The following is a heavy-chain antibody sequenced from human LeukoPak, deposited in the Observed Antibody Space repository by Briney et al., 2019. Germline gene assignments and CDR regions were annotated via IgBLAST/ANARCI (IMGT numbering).Heavy chain of an antibody. CDR2: IRYDGSNK. V-gene: IGHV3-30*02. CDR1: GFTFSDHY. D-gene: IGHD2-2*01. Sequence: GGSLRLSCAASGFTFSDHYMDWVRQAPGKGLEWVAFIRYDGSNKYYADSVKGRFTISRDNSKNTLYLQMNSLRAEDTAVYYCAKGPSGCSSTSCNDYWGQGTLVTVSS. J-gene: IGHJ4*02. CDR3: AKGPSGCSSTSCNDY.